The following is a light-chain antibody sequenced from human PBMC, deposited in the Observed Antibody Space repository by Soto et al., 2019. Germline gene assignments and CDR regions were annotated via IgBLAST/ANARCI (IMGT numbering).Light chain of an antibody. Sequence: EIVLTQSPGTLSLSPGERATLSCRASQSVSSSYLAWYQQKPGQAPRLLVYGASTRATGIPDRFSGSGSGTSLTLTISSVQHEDVVVYYCQHYSNSTCTFGPGTRVDSK. CDR1: QSVSSSY. CDR2: GAS. CDR3: QHYSNSTCT. J-gene: IGKJ3*01. V-gene: IGKV3-20*01.